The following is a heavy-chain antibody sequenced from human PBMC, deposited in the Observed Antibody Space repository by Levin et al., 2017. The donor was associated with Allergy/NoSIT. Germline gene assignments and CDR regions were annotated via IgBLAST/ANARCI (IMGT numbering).Heavy chain of an antibody. D-gene: IGHD3-22*01. CDR1: GYTFTSYG. V-gene: IGHV1-18*01. J-gene: IGHJ4*02. Sequence: ASVKVSCKASGYTFTSYGISWVRQAPGQGLEWMGWISAYNGNTNYAQKLQGRVTMTTDTSTSTAYMELRSLRSDDTAVYYCAHTAYDSSGDYYFDYWGQGTLVTVSS. CDR2: ISAYNGNT. CDR3: AHTAYDSSGDYYFDY.